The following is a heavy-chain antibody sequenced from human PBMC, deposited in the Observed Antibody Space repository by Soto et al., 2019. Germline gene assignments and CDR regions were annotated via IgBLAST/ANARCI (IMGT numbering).Heavy chain of an antibody. D-gene: IGHD3-16*01. CDR1: GFTFSSYS. CDR3: AREITGGMDV. Sequence: LGGSLRLSCAASGFTFSSYSMNWVRQAPGKGLEWVSSISSSSSYIYYADSVKGRFTISRDNAKNSLYLQMNSLRAEDTAVYYCAREITGGMDVWGQGTTVTVSS. J-gene: IGHJ6*02. CDR2: ISSSSSYI. V-gene: IGHV3-21*01.